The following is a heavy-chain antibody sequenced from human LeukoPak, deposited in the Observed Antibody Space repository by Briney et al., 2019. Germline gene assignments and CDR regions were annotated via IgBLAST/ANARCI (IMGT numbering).Heavy chain of an antibody. D-gene: IGHD2-2*01. V-gene: IGHV4-59*01. J-gene: IGHJ4*02. CDR3: ARETYRYCTSTSCGLYYFDY. CDR2: IYYTGST. CDR1: GGSISNYH. Sequence: SETLSLTCTVSGGSISNYHWSWIRQPPGKGLGWIGYIYYTGSTNYNPSLKSRVTISVDTSKNQFSLKLSSMSAADTAVYYCARETYRYCTSTSCGLYYFDYWGQGILVTVSS.